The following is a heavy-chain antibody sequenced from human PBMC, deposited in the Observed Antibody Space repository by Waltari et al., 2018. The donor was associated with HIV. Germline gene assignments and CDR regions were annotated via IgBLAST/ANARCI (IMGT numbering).Heavy chain of an antibody. V-gene: IGHV4-39*01. CDR2: IYYSGST. J-gene: IGHJ4*02. Sequence: QLQLQESGPGLVKPSETLSLTCTVSGGSISSSSYYWGWIRQPPGKGLEWIGSIYYSGSTYYNPSLKSRVTISVDTSKNQFSLKLSSVTAADTAVYYCARRDGYNLGVDYWGQGTLVTVSS. CDR3: ARRDGYNLGVDY. CDR1: GGSISSSSYY. D-gene: IGHD5-12*01.